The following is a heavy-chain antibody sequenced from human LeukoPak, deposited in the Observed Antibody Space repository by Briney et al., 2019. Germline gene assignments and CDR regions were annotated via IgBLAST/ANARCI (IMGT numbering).Heavy chain of an antibody. CDR3: VKSAGMNRGH. CDR2: ISSSSSDT. CDR1: GFTFTDWY. Sequence: GGSLRLSCAASGFTFTDWYMSWIRQAPGKGLQWLSYISSSSSDTSYADSVRGRFTISRDNAKKSVYLQMNSLRAEDTAIYYCVKSAGMNRGHWGQGTLVTVSS. V-gene: IGHV3-11*06. J-gene: IGHJ4*02.